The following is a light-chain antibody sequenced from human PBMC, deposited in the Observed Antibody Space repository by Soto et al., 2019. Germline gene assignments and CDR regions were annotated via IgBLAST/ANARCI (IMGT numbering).Light chain of an antibody. CDR3: QQYDASPIT. Sequence: EIVVTQSPATLSLSPGERVTLSCGASQSVSGSSLAWYQHKPGLAPRLLVYGASTRATGIPDRFSGSGSGTDFTLTISRLEPEDVALYICQQYDASPITFGQGTRLEI. V-gene: IGKV3D-20*01. CDR2: GAS. CDR1: QSVSGSS. J-gene: IGKJ5*01.